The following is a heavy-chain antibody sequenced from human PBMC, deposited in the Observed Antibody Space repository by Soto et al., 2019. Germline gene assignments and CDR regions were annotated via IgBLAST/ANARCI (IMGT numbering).Heavy chain of an antibody. J-gene: IGHJ6*02. D-gene: IGHD5-12*01. CDR1: GGTFNNYP. CDR3: ARGRGYSGDDHYYYFDMDV. V-gene: IGHV1-69*13. CDR2: SIPIFGTA. Sequence: SVKVSCKASGGTFNNYPITWVRQAPGEGLEWMGGSIPIFGTANYAQKFQGRVTISVDESTSTAYMELSSLRPEDTAVYYCARGRGYSGDDHYYYFDMDVWGQGTTVTVSS.